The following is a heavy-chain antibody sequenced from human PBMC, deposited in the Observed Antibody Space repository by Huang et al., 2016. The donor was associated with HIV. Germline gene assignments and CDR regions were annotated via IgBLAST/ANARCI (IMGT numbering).Heavy chain of an antibody. CDR3: ARGGSHFAGWDGFPVHPLDL. CDR2: FYYGGSN. D-gene: IGHD3-10*01. Sequence: QTRLQESGPGLVKPSETLSLTCTVSGGSISSRTCSWAWIRQPPGKGREWFGNFYYGGSNYYSPSLSSRTTRSLDTSTNQFSLRLTSVTAADTAVYYCARGGSHFAGWDGFPVHPLDLWGRGTMVTVSS. V-gene: IGHV4-39*01. J-gene: IGHJ3*01. CDR1: GGSISSRTCS.